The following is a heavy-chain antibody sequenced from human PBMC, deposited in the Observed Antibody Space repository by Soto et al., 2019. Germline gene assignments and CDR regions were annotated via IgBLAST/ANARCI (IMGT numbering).Heavy chain of an antibody. J-gene: IGHJ4*02. D-gene: IGHD3-9*01. Sequence: QVQLVESGGGVVQSGRSLRLSCAASGFTFSQYTMHWVRQPPGKGLDWVAVTSDDGSKKYYADSVKGRFTISRDNSKNTLYLQMNGLRAEDTAVYYCAREVYYDFLIGFNTHPYYFDYWGQGTLVTVSS. CDR1: GFTFSQYT. CDR3: AREVYYDFLIGFNTHPYYFDY. V-gene: IGHV3-30*04. CDR2: TSDDGSKK.